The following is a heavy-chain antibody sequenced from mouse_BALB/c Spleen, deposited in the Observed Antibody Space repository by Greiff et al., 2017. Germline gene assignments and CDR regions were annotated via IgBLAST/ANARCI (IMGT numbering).Heavy chain of an antibody. V-gene: IGHV3-2*02. CDR3: ARGDYYGSSYGAMDY. CDR2: ISYSGST. D-gene: IGHD1-1*01. Sequence: EVQLVESGPGLVKPSQSLSLTCTVTGYSITSDYAWNWIRQFPGNKLEWMGYISYSGSTSYNPSLKSRISITRDTSKNQFFLQLNSVTTEDTATYYCARGDYYGSSYGAMDYWGQGTSVTVSS. CDR1: GYSITSDYA. J-gene: IGHJ4*01.